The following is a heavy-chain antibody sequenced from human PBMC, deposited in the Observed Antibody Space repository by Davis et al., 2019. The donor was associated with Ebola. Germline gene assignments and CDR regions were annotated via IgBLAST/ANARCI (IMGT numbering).Heavy chain of an antibody. V-gene: IGHV5-10-1*01. CDR2: IDPTDSYT. D-gene: IGHD6-13*01. CDR3: ARIAAAGVYYFDY. CDR1: GYSFTTYW. J-gene: IGHJ4*02. Sequence: GESLKISCEGSGYSFTTYWINWVRQMRGKGLEWMGRIDPTDSYTSYSPSFQGHVTISADKSISTAYLQWSSLKASDTAMYYCARIAAAGVYYFDYWGQGTLVTVSS.